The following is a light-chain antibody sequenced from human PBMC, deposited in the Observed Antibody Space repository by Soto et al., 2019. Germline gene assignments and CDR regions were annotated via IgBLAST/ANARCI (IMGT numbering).Light chain of an antibody. CDR3: QQYYSYPRT. J-gene: IGKJ1*01. Sequence: AIRMTQSPSSFSASTGDRVTITCRASQGISSYLAWYQQKPGKAPKLLIYSASTLQRGVPSRISGSGSGTDFTLTISCLQSEDFATYYCQQYYSYPRTFGQGTKVDI. CDR2: SAS. V-gene: IGKV1-8*01. CDR1: QGISSY.